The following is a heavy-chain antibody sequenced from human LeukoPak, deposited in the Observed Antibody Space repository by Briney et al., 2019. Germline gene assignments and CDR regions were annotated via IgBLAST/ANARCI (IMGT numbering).Heavy chain of an antibody. V-gene: IGHV3-53*01. D-gene: IGHD3-10*01. J-gene: IGHJ6*03. CDR2: IYSGGST. CDR1: GFTFSSYG. CDR3: ARYYGSYYMDV. Sequence: VGSLRLSCAASGFTFSSYGTHWVRQAPGKGLEWVSVIYSGGSTYYADSVKGRFTISRDNSKNTLYLQMNSLRAEDTAVYYCARYYGSYYMDVWGKGTTVTISS.